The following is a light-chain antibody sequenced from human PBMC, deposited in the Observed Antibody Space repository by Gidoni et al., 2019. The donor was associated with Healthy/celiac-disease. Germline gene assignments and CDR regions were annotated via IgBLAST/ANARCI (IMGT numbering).Light chain of an antibody. CDR3: QQYNSYLYX. CDR2: KAS. V-gene: IGKV1-5*03. CDR1: QSISSW. J-gene: IGKJ2*01. Sequence: DIQMTQSPSTLSASVGDRVTITCRASQSISSWLAWYQQKPGKAPKLLIYKASSLESGVPSRFSGSGSGTEFTLTISSLQPDDFATYYCQQYNSYLYXVXQGTKLEIK.